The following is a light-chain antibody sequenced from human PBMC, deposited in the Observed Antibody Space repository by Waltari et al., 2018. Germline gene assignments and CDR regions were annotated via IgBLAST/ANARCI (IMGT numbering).Light chain of an antibody. V-gene: IGKV4-1*01. Sequence: DFVMTQSPASLALSLGERATIHCKTSPTVLYNSNNRNYLTWYQQKPGQPPKLLFYWASTRESGVPDRFSASGSGTDFTLTISSLQAEDVAVYYCQQYYSTPLAFGGGTKVEI. J-gene: IGKJ4*01. CDR2: WAS. CDR3: QQYYSTPLA. CDR1: PTVLYNSNNRNY.